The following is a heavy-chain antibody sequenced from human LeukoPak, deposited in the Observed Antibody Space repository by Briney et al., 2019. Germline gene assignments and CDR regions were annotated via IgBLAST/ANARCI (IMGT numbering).Heavy chain of an antibody. J-gene: IGHJ4*02. D-gene: IGHD3-3*01. CDR1: GYTFTSYG. CDR2: ISAYNGNT. CDR3: ARVLGDADFWSGYSTPYYFDY. Sequence: GSVKVSCKASGYTFTSYGISWVRQAPGQGLEWMAWISAYNGNTNYAQKLQGRVTMTTDTSTSTAYMELRSLRADDTAVYYCARVLGDADFWSGYSTPYYFDYWGQGTLVTVSS. V-gene: IGHV1-18*01.